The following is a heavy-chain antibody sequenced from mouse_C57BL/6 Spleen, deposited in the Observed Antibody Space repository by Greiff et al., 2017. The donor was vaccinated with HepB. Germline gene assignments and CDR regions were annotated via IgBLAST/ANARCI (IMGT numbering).Heavy chain of an antibody. D-gene: IGHD2-4*01. CDR3: ARGDYDYGGYFDY. J-gene: IGHJ2*01. CDR2: IYPGDGDT. V-gene: IGHV1-82*01. CDR1: GYAFSSSW. Sequence: QVQLKQSGPELVKPGASVKISCKASGYAFSSSWMNWVKQRPGKGLEWIGRIYPGDGDTNYNGKSKGKATLTADKSSSTAYMQLSSLTSEDSAVYFCARGDYDYGGYFDYWGQGTTLTVSS.